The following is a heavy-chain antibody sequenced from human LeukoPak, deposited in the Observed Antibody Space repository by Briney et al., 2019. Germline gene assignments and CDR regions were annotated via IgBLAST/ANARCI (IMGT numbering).Heavy chain of an antibody. CDR1: GGSISSKTYF. Sequence: PSETLSLTCSVSGGSISSKTYFWGWIRQPPGKGLEWIGSIYYSGSTYYNPSLSSRVTISEDTSKNQFSLKLSSVTAADTAVYYCASYSGSYYRFDYWGQGTLVTVSS. CDR2: IYYSGST. J-gene: IGHJ4*02. CDR3: ASYSGSYYRFDY. D-gene: IGHD1-26*01. V-gene: IGHV4-39*07.